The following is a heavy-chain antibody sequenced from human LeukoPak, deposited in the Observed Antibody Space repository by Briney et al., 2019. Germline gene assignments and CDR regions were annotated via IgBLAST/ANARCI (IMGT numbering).Heavy chain of an antibody. CDR2: TNWNGDSR. V-gene: IGHV3-20*04. Sequence: GGSLRLSCTASGFKFDDYGMTWVRQAPGKGLEWVSDTNWNGDSRGYAHSVRGRFTIYRDNSKNSLYLQMNSLRAEDTAVYYCAKGTHEYWGQGTLVTVSS. CDR3: AKGTHEY. CDR1: GFKFDDYG. J-gene: IGHJ4*02. D-gene: IGHD2-2*01.